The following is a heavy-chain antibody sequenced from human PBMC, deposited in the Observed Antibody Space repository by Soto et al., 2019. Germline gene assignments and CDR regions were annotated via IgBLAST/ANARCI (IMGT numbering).Heavy chain of an antibody. CDR3: ARLIGIAAAGKCAGEEYYYGMDV. Sequence: PSETLSLTCTVSGGSISSSSYYWGWIRQPPGKGLEWIGSIYYSGSTYYNPSLKSRVTISVDTSKNQFSLKLSSVTAADTAVYYCARLIGIAAAGKCAGEEYYYGMDVWGQGTTVTVSS. CDR1: GGSISSSSYY. D-gene: IGHD6-13*01. CDR2: IYYSGST. J-gene: IGHJ6*02. V-gene: IGHV4-39*01.